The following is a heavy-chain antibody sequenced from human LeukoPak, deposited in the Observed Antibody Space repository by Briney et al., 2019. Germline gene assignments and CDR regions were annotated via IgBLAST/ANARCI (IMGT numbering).Heavy chain of an antibody. CDR1: GFTFSSYA. CDR2: ISGSGGST. CDR3: AKDRMRRDIVVVPAAVGFDY. D-gene: IGHD2-2*01. J-gene: IGHJ4*02. V-gene: IGHV3-23*01. Sequence: GGSLRLSCAASGFTFSSYAMSWVRQAPGKGLEWVSAISGSGGSTYHADAVKGRFTISRDNSKSTLYLQMNSLRAEDTAVYYCAKDRMRRDIVVVPAAVGFDYWGQGTLVTVSS.